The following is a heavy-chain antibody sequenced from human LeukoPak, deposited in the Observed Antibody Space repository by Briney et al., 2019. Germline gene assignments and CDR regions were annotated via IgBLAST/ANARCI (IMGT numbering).Heavy chain of an antibody. CDR2: ISYDGSGQ. CDR3: ARANRPFHTSGWYKDY. D-gene: IGHD6-19*01. V-gene: IGHV3-30-3*01. Sequence: GGSLRLSCAASGFTFSSYAMHWVRQAPGKGLEWVALISYDGSGQYYTESVKGRFTISRDNSKNTLYLQVNSLRVEDTAVYYCARANRPFHTSGWYKDYCGQGTLVTVSS. J-gene: IGHJ4*02. CDR1: GFTFSSYA.